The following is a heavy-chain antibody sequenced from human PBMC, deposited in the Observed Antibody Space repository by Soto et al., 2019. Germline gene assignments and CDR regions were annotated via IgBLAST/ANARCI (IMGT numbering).Heavy chain of an antibody. Sequence: ASVKVSCKASGGTFSNLAINWVRRAPGQGLEWMGWMNPNSANTGYAQKFQGRLTMTRNTSISTAYMELSSLRSEDTAVYYCARSDGYNLNWFGPRGQGTLVTVPS. CDR2: MNPNSANT. D-gene: IGHD2-21*01. CDR1: GGTFSNLA. V-gene: IGHV1-8*02. CDR3: ARSDGYNLNWFGP. J-gene: IGHJ5*02.